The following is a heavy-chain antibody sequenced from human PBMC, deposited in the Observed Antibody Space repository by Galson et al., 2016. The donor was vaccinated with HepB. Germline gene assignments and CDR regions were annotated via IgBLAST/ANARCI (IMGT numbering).Heavy chain of an antibody. D-gene: IGHD1-1*01. Sequence: SLRLSCAASGFVFSNFGLSWVRQAPGKGLEWVASIRTKSTTHYSDSVQGRFTISRDNSNNTLNLQMNGLRAEDTAVYYCAKERLVRRIFDHWGQGTLLTVSS. CDR1: GFVFSNFG. CDR2: IRTKSTT. J-gene: IGHJ4*02. CDR3: AKERLVRRIFDH. V-gene: IGHV3-23*01.